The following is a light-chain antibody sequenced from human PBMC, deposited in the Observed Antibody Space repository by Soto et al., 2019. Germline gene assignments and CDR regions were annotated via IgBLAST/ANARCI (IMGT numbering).Light chain of an antibody. V-gene: IGKV1-5*03. Sequence: GDRVTITCRASQSISGSLAWYQQKPGKAPKLLIYEASNLKSGVPSRFSGSGSGTEYTLTISSLQPDDSASYYCQQYNGYWTFGQGTRVE. CDR2: EAS. J-gene: IGKJ1*01. CDR3: QQYNGYWT. CDR1: QSISGS.